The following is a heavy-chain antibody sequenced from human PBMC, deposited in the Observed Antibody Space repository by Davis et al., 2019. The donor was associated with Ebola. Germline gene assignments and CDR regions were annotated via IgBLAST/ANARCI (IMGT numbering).Heavy chain of an antibody. CDR3: AREGSEMAIADNWFDP. J-gene: IGHJ5*02. D-gene: IGHD5-24*01. Sequence: SVKVSCKASGGTFSSYTISWVRQVPGQGLEWMGRIIPILGIANYAQKFQGRVKITADKSTSTAYMELSSLRSEDTAVYYCAREGSEMAIADNWFDPWGQGTLVTVSS. CDR2: IIPILGIA. CDR1: GGTFSSYT. V-gene: IGHV1-69*04.